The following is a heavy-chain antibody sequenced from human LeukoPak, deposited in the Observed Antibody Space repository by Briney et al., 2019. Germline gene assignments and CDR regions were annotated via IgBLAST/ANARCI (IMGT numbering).Heavy chain of an antibody. D-gene: IGHD3-10*01. CDR2: IKQDGSDK. CDR3: ARHSSGSYYTY. CDR1: GFTFSSSW. J-gene: IGHJ4*02. Sequence: GGSLRLSCAASGFTFSSSWMSWVRQAPGKGLEWVAEIKQDGSDKYYVDFVKGGFTISRHNAKNSLYLQLNSLRAEDTAMYYCARHSSGSYYTYWGQGTLVTVSS. V-gene: IGHV3-7*01.